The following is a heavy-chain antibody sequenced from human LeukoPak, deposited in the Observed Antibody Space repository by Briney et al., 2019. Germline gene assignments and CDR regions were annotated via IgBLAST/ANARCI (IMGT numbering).Heavy chain of an antibody. CDR3: ARGRSVWVGATNFRNWFDP. Sequence: VKVSCKASGYTFTGYYMHWVRQAPGQGLEWMGWINPNSGGTNYAQKFQGWVTMTRDTSISTTYMELSRLRSDDTAVYYCARGRSVWVGATNFRNWFDPWGQGTLVTVSS. CDR2: INPNSGGT. V-gene: IGHV1-2*04. J-gene: IGHJ5*02. D-gene: IGHD1-26*01. CDR1: GYTFTGYY.